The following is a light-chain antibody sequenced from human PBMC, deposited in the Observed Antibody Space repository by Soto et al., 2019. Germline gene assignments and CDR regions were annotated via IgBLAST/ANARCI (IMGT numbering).Light chain of an antibody. CDR2: GAS. CDR3: QQRHMWPIT. V-gene: IGKV3-11*01. Sequence: EGVFTQSPVTLSLSPGERAHLSFRASQSFRGLLAWYQQKPGQAPRLLIYGASNRATDIPARFSGSGSGTDFTLTISSLEPEDSAVYYCQQRHMWPITFGQGTRLEIK. CDR1: QSFRGL. J-gene: IGKJ5*01.